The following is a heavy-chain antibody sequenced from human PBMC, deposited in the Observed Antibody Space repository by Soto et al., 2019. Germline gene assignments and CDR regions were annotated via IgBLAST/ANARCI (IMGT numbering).Heavy chain of an antibody. CDR3: ARERCGDYSDAFDI. CDR2: ISSGSSYI. D-gene: IGHD4-17*01. J-gene: IGHJ3*02. V-gene: IGHV3-21*01. CDR1: GFTFSSYT. Sequence: EVQLVESGGGLVKPGGSLRLSCAASGFTFSSYTMNWVRQGPGKGLEWVSSISSGSSYIYYADSVKGRFSISRDNAKNSLSLQMYSLRAEDTAVYYCARERCGDYSDAFDIWGQGTMVTVSS.